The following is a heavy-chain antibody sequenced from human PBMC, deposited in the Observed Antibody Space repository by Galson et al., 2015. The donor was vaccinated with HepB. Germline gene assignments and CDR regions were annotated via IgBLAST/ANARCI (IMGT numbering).Heavy chain of an antibody. V-gene: IGHV1-69*13. Sequence: SVKVSCKASGGTFSSYAISWVRQAPGQGLEWMGGIIPIFGTANYAQKFQGRVTITADESTSTAYMELSSLRSEDTAVYYCASPLRPDYDFYYYGMDVWGQGTTVTVSS. CDR2: IIPIFGTA. CDR1: GGTFSSYA. CDR3: ASPLRPDYDFYYYGMDV. J-gene: IGHJ6*02. D-gene: IGHD3-3*01.